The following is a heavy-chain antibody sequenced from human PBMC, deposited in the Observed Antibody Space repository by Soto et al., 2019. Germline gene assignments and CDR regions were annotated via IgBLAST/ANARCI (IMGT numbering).Heavy chain of an antibody. J-gene: IGHJ4*02. D-gene: IGHD3-22*01. V-gene: IGHV4-31*03. CDR3: ARDPCGGYYDSSGYYSY. CDR2: IYYSGTT. CDR1: GGSIYSGGYY. Sequence: PSETLSLTCSVSGGSIYSGGYYWSWIRQLPGKGLEWIGYIYYSGTTYYNPSLKSRVSMSVDTSKNQFSLNLHSVTAADTAVYYCARDPCGGYYDSSGYYSYWGQGILVTVS.